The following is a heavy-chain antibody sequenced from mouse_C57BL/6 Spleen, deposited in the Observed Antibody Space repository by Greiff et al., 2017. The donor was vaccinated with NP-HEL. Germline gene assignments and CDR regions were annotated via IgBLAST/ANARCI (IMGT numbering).Heavy chain of an antibody. V-gene: IGHV1-52*01. Sequence: QVQLKQPGAELVRPGSSVKLSCKASGYTFTSYWMHWVKQRPIQGLEWIGNIDPSDSETHYNQKFKDKATLTVDKSSSTAYMQLSSLTSEDSAVYYWEETASDYDGGSFDGLAQGTTLTVSS. D-gene: IGHD2-4*01. CDR1: GYTFTSYW. J-gene: IGHJ2*01. CDR3: EETASDYDGGSFDG. CDR2: IDPSDSET.